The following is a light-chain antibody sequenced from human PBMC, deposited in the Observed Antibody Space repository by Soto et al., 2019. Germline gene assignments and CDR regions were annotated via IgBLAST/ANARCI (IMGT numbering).Light chain of an antibody. Sequence: QSALTQPASVSGSPGQSITIPCTGTSGDIGSYNLVSWYQHHPGKAPQLMIYEVNKRPSGVSDRFSGSKSGNTASLTISGLQSEDETDYYCCSYAGSSTPFVFGTGTKVTVL. V-gene: IGLV2-23*02. CDR3: CSYAGSSTPFV. CDR1: SGDIGSYNL. CDR2: EVN. J-gene: IGLJ1*01.